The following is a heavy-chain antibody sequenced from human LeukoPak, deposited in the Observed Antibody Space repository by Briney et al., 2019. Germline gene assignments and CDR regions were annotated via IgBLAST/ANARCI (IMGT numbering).Heavy chain of an antibody. V-gene: IGHV4-34*01. CDR3: ARGAGDYGDYVFSY. J-gene: IGHJ4*02. CDR1: GGSFGGYY. Sequence: PSETLSLTCAVYGGSFGGYYWSWIRQPPGKGLEWIGSIYYSGSTYYNPSLKSRVTISVDTSKNQSSLKLSSVTAADTAVYYCARGAGDYGDYVFSYWGQGTLVTVSS. CDR2: IYYSGST. D-gene: IGHD4-17*01.